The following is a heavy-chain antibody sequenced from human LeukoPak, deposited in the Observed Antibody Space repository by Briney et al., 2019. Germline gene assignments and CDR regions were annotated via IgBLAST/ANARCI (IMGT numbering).Heavy chain of an antibody. V-gene: IGHV1-2*02. CDR2: IDPNSGGT. D-gene: IGHD6-13*01. CDR3: ARGTGSSWFDS. Sequence: ASVKVPCKASGYPFTAHYIHWVRQAPGQGLEWMGWIDPNSGGTNYAQKFQGRVTVTRDTSVSTVYMELSSLRCDDTAVFYCARGTGSSWFDSWGQGTLVIVSS. J-gene: IGHJ5*01. CDR1: GYPFTAHY.